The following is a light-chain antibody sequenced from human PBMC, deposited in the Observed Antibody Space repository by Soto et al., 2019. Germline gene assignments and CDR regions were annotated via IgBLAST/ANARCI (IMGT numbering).Light chain of an antibody. Sequence: QSALTQPASVSGSPGQSITISCTETSSDVGGYNYVSWYQQHPGKAPKLMIYEVSNRPSGVSNRFSGSKSGNTASLTISGLQAEDEADYYCSSYTSTGTQMVFGGGTKLTVL. CDR2: EVS. CDR3: SSYTSTGTQMV. J-gene: IGLJ2*01. V-gene: IGLV2-14*01. CDR1: SSDVGGYNY.